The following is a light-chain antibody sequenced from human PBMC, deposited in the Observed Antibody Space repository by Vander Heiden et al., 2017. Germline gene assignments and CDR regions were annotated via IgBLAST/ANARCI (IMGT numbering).Light chain of an antibody. J-gene: IGLJ1*01. CDR1: SSDVGAYNY. Sequence: QSALTQPRSVSGSPGPSVTISCTGTSSDVGAYNYVSWYQQHPGKAPKFMIYDVSKRPAGVPDRFSGSKAGNTASLTISGLQEEEAADYYCCADAGSNSYVCGTGTKVTVL. CDR2: DVS. CDR3: CADAGSNSYV. V-gene: IGLV2-11*01.